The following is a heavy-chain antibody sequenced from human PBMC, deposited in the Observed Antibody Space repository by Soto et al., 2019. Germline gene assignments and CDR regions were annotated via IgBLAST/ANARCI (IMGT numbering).Heavy chain of an antibody. Sequence: DALKISSKGSAYSFTSYWISCVRQMPGKGLEGVGRIDPSDSYTNYIPSFQGHVTISADKSISTAYLQSSSLKASDTAMYYCASSDYGEAGGSMEIWGQGTTVTVSS. J-gene: IGHJ6*02. V-gene: IGHV5-10-1*01. D-gene: IGHD4-17*01. CDR3: ASSDYGEAGGSMEI. CDR2: IDPSDSYT. CDR1: AYSFTSYW.